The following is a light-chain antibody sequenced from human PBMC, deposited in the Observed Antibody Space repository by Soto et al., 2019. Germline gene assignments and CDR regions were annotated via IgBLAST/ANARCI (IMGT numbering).Light chain of an antibody. CDR3: QKYNSAPWT. J-gene: IGKJ1*01. V-gene: IGKV4-1*01. CDR2: WAS. CDR1: QSVLYSSDNENY. Sequence: EIVMTQSQNSLAVSLGERATINCKSSQSVLYSSDNENYLAWYQQKPGQPPKLLIYWASTRESGVPDRFSGSGSGTDFTLTISSLQPEDVATYYCQKYNSAPWTFGQGSMVAIK.